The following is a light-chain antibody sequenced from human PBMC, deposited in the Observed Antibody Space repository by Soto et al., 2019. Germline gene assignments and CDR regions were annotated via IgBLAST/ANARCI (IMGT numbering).Light chain of an antibody. CDR3: QQYGSSGT. CDR1: QSVSNNY. V-gene: IGKV3-20*01. J-gene: IGKJ1*01. Sequence: DIVLTQSPGTLSLSPGERATLSCRASQSVSNNYLAWYQQKPGQAPRLLIYGASNGATGIPDRFSGSGSGTDFTLTISRLEPEDFAVYYCQQYGSSGTFGQGTKV. CDR2: GAS.